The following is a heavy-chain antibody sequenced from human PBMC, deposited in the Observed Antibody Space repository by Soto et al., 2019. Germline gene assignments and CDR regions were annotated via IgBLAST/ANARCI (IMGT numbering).Heavy chain of an antibody. V-gene: IGHV3-9*01. CDR1: GFTFDDYA. J-gene: IGHJ4*02. Sequence: EVQLVESGGGLVQPGRSLRLSCAASGFTFDDYAMHWVRQAPGKGLEWVSGISWNSDNIVYADSVKGRFTISRDNAKNSLYLQMNSLRAEDTAVYYCARDMARWGQGTLVTVSS. CDR3: ARDMAR. CDR2: ISWNSDNI.